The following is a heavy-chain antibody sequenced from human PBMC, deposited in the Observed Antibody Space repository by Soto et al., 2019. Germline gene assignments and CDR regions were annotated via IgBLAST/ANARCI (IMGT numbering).Heavy chain of an antibody. J-gene: IGHJ6*03. D-gene: IGHD2-2*01. V-gene: IGHV3-73*01. CDR1: GFTFSGSA. CDR2: IRSKANSYAT. Sequence: GGSLRLSCAASGFTFSGSAMHWVRQASGKGLEWVGRIRSKANSYATAYAASVKGRFTISRDDSKNTAYLQMNSLKTEDTAVYYCTRHAGYCSSTSCYRGGYYYYMDVWGKGTTVTVSS. CDR3: TRHAGYCSSTSCYRGGYYYYMDV.